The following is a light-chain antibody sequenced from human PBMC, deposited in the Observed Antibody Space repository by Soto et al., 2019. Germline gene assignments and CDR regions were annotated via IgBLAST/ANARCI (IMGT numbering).Light chain of an antibody. J-gene: IGKJ1*01. CDR3: QQYNNYCT. CDR1: QSISSW. Sequence: SQSISSWLAWYQQKPGKAPKLLIYKASSLEGGVPSRFSGRGSGTEFTLTISSLQPDDFATYYCQQYNNYCTFGQGTKVDIK. V-gene: IGKV1-5*03. CDR2: KAS.